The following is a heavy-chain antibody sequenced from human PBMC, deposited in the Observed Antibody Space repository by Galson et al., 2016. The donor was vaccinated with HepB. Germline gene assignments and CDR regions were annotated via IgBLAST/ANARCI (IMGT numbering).Heavy chain of an antibody. CDR3: ARWTAYCPRPGCPRDHDYFDP. CDR2: MYPRGDT. CDR1: GFLVSSSF. V-gene: IGHV3-53*01. Sequence: LRLSCAASGFLVSSSFMSWVRQTPGTGLEWVTVMYPRGDTHYSDSVGGRFTISRDNSRNSMSLQMTNLRVGDTAVYFCARWTAYCPRPGCPRDHDYFDPWGQGILVTVSS. J-gene: IGHJ5*02. D-gene: IGHD4-11*01.